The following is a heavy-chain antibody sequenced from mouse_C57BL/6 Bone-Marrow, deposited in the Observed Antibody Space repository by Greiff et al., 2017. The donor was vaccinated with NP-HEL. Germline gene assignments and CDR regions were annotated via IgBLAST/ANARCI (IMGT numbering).Heavy chain of an antibody. CDR3: ARLHDGFAY. Sequence: VQLQQSGPVLVKPGASVKMSCKASGYTFTDYYMNWVKQSHGKSLEWIGVINHYNGGTSYNQKFKGKATLTVDKSSSTAYMELNSLTSEDSAVYYCARLHDGFAYWGQGTLVTVSA. V-gene: IGHV1-19*01. J-gene: IGHJ3*01. CDR2: INHYNGGT. CDR1: GYTFTDYY. D-gene: IGHD2-12*01.